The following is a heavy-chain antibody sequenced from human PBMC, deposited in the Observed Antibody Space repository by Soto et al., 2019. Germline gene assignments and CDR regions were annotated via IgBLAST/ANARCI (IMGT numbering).Heavy chain of an antibody. CDR2: ISYDGSNK. J-gene: IGHJ4*02. CDR3: ANRGRYYFDY. CDR1: GFTFSSYA. V-gene: IGHV3-30*04. Sequence: GGSLRLSCAASGFTFSSYAMHWVRQAPGKGLEWVAVISYDGSNKYYADSVKGRFTISRDNSKNTLYLQMNSLRAEDTALYYCANRGRYYFDYWGQGTLVTVSS.